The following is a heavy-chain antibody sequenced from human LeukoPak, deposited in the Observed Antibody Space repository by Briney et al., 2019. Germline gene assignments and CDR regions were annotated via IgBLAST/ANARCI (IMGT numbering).Heavy chain of an antibody. D-gene: IGHD3-22*01. J-gene: IGHJ4*02. V-gene: IGHV3-48*01. CDR1: GFTFSTYS. Sequence: GGSLRLSCAASGFTFSTYSVNWVRQAPGKGLEWVSYISSSSNTIYYADSMKGRFTISRDNAKNSLYLQMNSLRAEDTAVYYCASLIPYYYDSSTYSPGDYWGQGTLVTVSS. CDR3: ASLIPYYYDSSTYSPGDY. CDR2: ISSSSNTI.